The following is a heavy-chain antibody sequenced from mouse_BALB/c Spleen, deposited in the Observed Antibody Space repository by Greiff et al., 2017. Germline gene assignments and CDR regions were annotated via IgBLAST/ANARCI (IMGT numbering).Heavy chain of an antibody. V-gene: IGHV1-9*01. Sequence: VKLQESGAELMKPGASVKISCKATGYTFSSYWIEWVKQRPGHGLEWIGEILPGSGSTNYNEKFKGKATFTADTSSNTAYMQLSSLTSEDTAVYYCARSSSSYYFDYWGQGTTLTVSS. CDR2: ILPGSGST. CDR1: GYTFSSYW. D-gene: IGHD1-1*01. J-gene: IGHJ2*01. CDR3: ARSSSSYYFDY.